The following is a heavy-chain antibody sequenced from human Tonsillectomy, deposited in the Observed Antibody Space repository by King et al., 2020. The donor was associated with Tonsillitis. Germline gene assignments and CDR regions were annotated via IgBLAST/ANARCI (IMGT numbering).Heavy chain of an antibody. CDR2: ISYDGSNK. D-gene: IGHD3-3*01. CDR3: ARTIFGVVIGVLSRYGMDV. CDR1: GFTFSSYG. Sequence: VQLVESGVGVVQPGRSLRLSCAASGFTFSSYGMHWVRQAPGKGLEWGTIISYDGSNKYYADSVKGRFIISRDNSKNTLYLQMNSLRAEDTAVYYCARTIFGVVIGVLSRYGMDVWGQGTTVTVSS. V-gene: IGHV3-30*03. J-gene: IGHJ6*02.